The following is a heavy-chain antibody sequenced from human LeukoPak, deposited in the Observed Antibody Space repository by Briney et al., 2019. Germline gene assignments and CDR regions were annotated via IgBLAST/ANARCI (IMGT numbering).Heavy chain of an antibody. V-gene: IGHV3-23*01. Sequence: GGSLRLSCAASGFTFSSYAMSWVRPAPGKGLEWVSAISGSGGSTYYADSVKGRFTISRDNSKNTLYLQMNSLRAEDTAVYYCAKIGGRANRDYYYYYMDVWGKGTTVTVSS. J-gene: IGHJ6*03. CDR2: ISGSGGST. CDR3: AKIGGRANRDYYYYYMDV. D-gene: IGHD3-10*01. CDR1: GFTFSSYA.